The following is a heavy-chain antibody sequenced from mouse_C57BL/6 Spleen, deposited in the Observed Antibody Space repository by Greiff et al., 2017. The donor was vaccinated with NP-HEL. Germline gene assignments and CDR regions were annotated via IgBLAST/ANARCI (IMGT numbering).Heavy chain of an antibody. CDR2: IYWDDDS. V-gene: IGHV8-12*01. CDR3: ARRRPDYDGYLYAMDY. D-gene: IGHD2-3*01. CDR1: GFSLSTSGMG. J-gene: IGHJ4*01. Sequence: QVTLKVCGPGILQPSPTLSLSCSFSGFSLSTSGMGVSWHRQPSGNGLVWLVHIYWDDDSCYNPSLNSQLKISKGTSTNQVFLTITSVDTADTATYYGARRRPDYDGYLYAMDYWGQGTSVTVSS.